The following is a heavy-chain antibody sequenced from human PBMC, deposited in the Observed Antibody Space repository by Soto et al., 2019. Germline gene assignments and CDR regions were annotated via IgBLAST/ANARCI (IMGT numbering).Heavy chain of an antibody. Sequence: GESLKISCKGSGYSFTSYWIGWVRQMPGKGLEWMGIIYPGDSDTRYSPSFQGQVTISADKSIGTAYLQWSSLKASDTAMYYCASTYYDSSGYYFADAFDIWGQGTMATVSS. J-gene: IGHJ3*02. V-gene: IGHV5-51*01. CDR3: ASTYYDSSGYYFADAFDI. CDR1: GYSFTSYW. CDR2: IYPGDSDT. D-gene: IGHD3-22*01.